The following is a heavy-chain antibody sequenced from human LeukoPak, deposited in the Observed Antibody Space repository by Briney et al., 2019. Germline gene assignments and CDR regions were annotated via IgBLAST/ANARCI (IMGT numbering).Heavy chain of an antibody. CDR2: IYHSGST. CDR3: ARHRGYCSGSSCYLSWFDP. Sequence: SETLSLTCAVSGGSISISNSNWWSWVRQPPGKGLEWIGEIYHSGSTNYNPSLKSRVTISVDKSKNQFSLELTSVTAADTAVYYCARHRGYCSGSSCYLSWFDPWGQGTLVTVSS. D-gene: IGHD2-15*01. CDR1: GGSISISNSNW. J-gene: IGHJ5*02. V-gene: IGHV4-4*02.